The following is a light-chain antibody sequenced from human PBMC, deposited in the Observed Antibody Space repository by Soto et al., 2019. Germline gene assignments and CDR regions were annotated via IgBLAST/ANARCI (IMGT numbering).Light chain of an antibody. CDR1: QSVSSDY. J-gene: IGKJ3*01. CDR3: QYYDNTPPSIT. CDR2: GAS. V-gene: IGKV3-20*01. Sequence: EIVLTQSPDTLSLSPGERATLSCRASQSVSSDYLVWYQQKPGLPPRLLIYGASRRATGIPDRFSGSGSGTYSILTISRLEPEDFAVYCYQYYDNTPPSITFGPGTKVDIK.